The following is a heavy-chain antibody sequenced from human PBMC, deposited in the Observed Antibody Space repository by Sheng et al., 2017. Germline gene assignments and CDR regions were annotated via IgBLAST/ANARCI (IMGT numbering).Heavy chain of an antibody. J-gene: IGHJ6*02. CDR2: IIPIFGTA. CDR3: ARDPRGLRYFDWQYGMDV. Sequence: QVQLVQSGAEVKKPGSSVKVSCKASGGTFSSYAISWVRQAPGQGLEWMGGIIPIFGTANYAQKFQGRVTITADESTSTAYMELSSLRSEDTAVYYCARDPRGLRYFDWQYGMDVWGQGTTVTVSS. V-gene: IGHV1-69*13. CDR1: GGTFSSYA. D-gene: IGHD3-9*01.